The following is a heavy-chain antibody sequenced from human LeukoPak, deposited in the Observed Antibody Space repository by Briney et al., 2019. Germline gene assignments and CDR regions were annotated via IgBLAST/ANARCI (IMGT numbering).Heavy chain of an antibody. V-gene: IGHV1-69*04. CDR1: GGTFSSYT. Sequence: SVKVSCKASGGTFSSYTISWVRQAPGQGREWMGRIIPILGIANYAQKFQGRVTITADKSTSTAYMELSRLRSEDTAVYYCARDVVVVGATHGWFDPWGQGTLVTVSS. J-gene: IGHJ5*02. D-gene: IGHD2-15*01. CDR3: ARDVVVVGATHGWFDP. CDR2: IIPILGIA.